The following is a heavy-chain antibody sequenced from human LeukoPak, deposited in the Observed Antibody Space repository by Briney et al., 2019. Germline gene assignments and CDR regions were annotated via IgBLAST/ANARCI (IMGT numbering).Heavy chain of an antibody. J-gene: IGHJ4*02. CDR2: ISLTGLT. CDR3: SGENGAFSPFGY. V-gene: IGHV4-4*02. Sequence: SGTLSLTCGVSGGSISNTNWWSWVRQPPGQGLEWIGEISLTGLTHYNPSLESRVTVSLDKSKNQLSLNLTSVTAADTAVCYCSGENGAFSPFGYWGQGTLVTVLS. CDR1: GGSISNTNW. D-gene: IGHD2-8*01.